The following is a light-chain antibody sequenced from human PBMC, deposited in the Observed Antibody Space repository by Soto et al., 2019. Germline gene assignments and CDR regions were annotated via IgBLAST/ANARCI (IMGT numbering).Light chain of an antibody. CDR2: GNS. V-gene: IGLV1-40*01. CDR1: SSNIGAGYD. J-gene: IGLJ2*01. CDR3: QSYDSSLSRG. Sequence: QSVLTQPPSVSGAPGQRVTISCTGSSSNIGAGYDVHWYQQLPGTAPKLLIYGNSNRPSGVPDRFSGSKSGTSASLAITGLQAEGEADYYCQSYDSSLSRGFGGGTKLTVL.